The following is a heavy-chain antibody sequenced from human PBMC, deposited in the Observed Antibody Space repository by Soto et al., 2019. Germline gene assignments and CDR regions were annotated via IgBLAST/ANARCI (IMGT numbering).Heavy chain of an antibody. V-gene: IGHV4-30-2*01. Sequence: PSETLSLTCTVSGGSVTSEHYYWNWIRQPPGKGLEWIGYIYHSGSTYYNPSLKSRVTISVDRSKNQLSLKLSSVTAADTAVYYCARGMTTVTTLDYWGQGTLVTVSS. CDR3: ARGMTTVTTLDY. J-gene: IGHJ4*02. CDR2: IYHSGST. CDR1: GGSVTSEHYY. D-gene: IGHD4-4*01.